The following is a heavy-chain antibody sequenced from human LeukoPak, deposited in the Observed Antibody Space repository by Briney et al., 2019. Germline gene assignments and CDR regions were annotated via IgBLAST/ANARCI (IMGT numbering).Heavy chain of an antibody. Sequence: SETLSLTCAVYGGSFSGYYWSWIRQPPGKGLEWIGEINHSGSTNYNPSLKSRVTISVDTSKNQFSLKLSSVTAADTAVYYCARHSDSTGYSFDYWGQGTLVTVSS. D-gene: IGHD3-9*01. J-gene: IGHJ4*02. V-gene: IGHV4-34*01. CDR2: INHSGST. CDR3: ARHSDSTGYSFDY. CDR1: GGSFSGYY.